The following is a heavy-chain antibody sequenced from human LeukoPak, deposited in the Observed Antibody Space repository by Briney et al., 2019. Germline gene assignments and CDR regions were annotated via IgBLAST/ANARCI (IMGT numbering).Heavy chain of an antibody. V-gene: IGHV3-48*01. D-gene: IGHD3-16*01. Sequence: GGSLRLSCAASGFTFNTYSMNWVRQAPGKGLEWVSYISSSSSTIYHADSVKGRFTISRDNAKNSLYLQMNSLRAEDTAVYFCAKDRLGGPYFFHYWGQGTLVTVSS. J-gene: IGHJ4*02. CDR1: GFTFNTYS. CDR3: AKDRLGGPYFFHY. CDR2: ISSSSSTI.